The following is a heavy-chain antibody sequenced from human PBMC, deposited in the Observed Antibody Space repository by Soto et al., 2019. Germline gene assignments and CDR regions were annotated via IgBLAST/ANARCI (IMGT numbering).Heavy chain of an antibody. CDR1: SDSISSYY. CDR2: TDYSGNT. J-gene: IGHJ4*02. Sequence: QVQLQESGPGLVRPSETLSLTCTVSSDSISSYYWIWIRQSPGKGLEWIGYTDYSGNTNYNPSLKRRVTISGDTSKNQFSRRLSSVTAADTAVYYCARAVGDQLYYLDYWGQGTLVTVSS. V-gene: IGHV4-59*08. CDR3: ARAVGDQLYYLDY. D-gene: IGHD6-19*01.